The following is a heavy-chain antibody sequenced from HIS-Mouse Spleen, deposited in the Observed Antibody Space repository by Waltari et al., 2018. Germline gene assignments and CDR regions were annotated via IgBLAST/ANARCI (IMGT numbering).Heavy chain of an antibody. CDR2: IDWDDDK. CDR1: GFSLSTSGMC. D-gene: IGHD6-19*01. V-gene: IGHV2-70*15. CDR3: ARIAEGYSSGWYAFDY. Sequence: QVTLRESGPALVKPTQTLTLTCTFSGFSLSTSGMCLSWIRPPPGKALEWLARIDWDDDKYYSTSLKTRLTISKDTSKNQVVLTMTNMDPVDTATYYCARIAEGYSSGWYAFDYWGQGTLVTVS. J-gene: IGHJ4*02.